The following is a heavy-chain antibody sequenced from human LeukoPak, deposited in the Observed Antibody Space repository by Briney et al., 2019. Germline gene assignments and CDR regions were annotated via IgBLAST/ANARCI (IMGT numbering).Heavy chain of an antibody. CDR2: INGRGDET. D-gene: IGHD2-15*01. CDR3: ACHCSGSRCSDYDY. Sequence: PGGSPRLSCTASGFAFTSYFMTWARQAPGTGLEWVSGINGRGDETHYADSVKGRFTISRDNSKSTGYLQLSGLRAEDTAVYYCACHCSGSRCSDYDYWGQGTVVTVSS. J-gene: IGHJ4*02. CDR1: GFAFTSYF. V-gene: IGHV3-23*01.